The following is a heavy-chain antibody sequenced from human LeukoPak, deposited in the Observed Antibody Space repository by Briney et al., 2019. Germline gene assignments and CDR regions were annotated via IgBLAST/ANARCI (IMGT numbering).Heavy chain of an antibody. D-gene: IGHD1-26*01. CDR1: GYTFTSYD. CDR2: MNPNSGNT. V-gene: IGHV1-8*03. J-gene: IGHJ3*02. Sequence: ASVKVSCKASGYTFTSYDINWLRQATGQGLEWMGWMNPNSGNTGYAQKFQGRVTITRNTSISTAYMELSSLRSEDTAVYYCARGEWELNAFDIWGQGTMVTVSS. CDR3: ARGEWELNAFDI.